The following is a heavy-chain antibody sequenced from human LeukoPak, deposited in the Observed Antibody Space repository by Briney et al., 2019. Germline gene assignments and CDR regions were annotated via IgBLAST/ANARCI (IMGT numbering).Heavy chain of an antibody. Sequence: PGGSLRLSCAASGFTFSSYSMNWVRQAPGKGLEWVSAISGSGGSTYYADSVKGRFTISRDNSKNTLYLQMNSLRAEDTAVYYCAKLTLVGSYNFDYWGQGTLVTVSS. J-gene: IGHJ4*02. CDR3: AKLTLVGSYNFDY. V-gene: IGHV3-23*01. CDR2: ISGSGGST. D-gene: IGHD1-26*01. CDR1: GFTFSSYS.